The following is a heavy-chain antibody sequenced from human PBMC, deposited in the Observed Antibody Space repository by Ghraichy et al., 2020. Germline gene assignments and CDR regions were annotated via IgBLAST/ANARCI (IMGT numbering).Heavy chain of an antibody. CDR2: ISGSGVAT. D-gene: IGHD3-22*01. CDR1: GFFFSSYA. Sequence: GGSLRLSCAASGFFFSSYAMSWVRQAPGKGLEWVSAISGSGVATYAAYSVRGRFTISRDNSKHTLYLQMNSLRAEDTAVYYCAKRLSDSRGYYGFDYWGQGILVTVSS. J-gene: IGHJ4*02. V-gene: IGHV3-23*01. CDR3: AKRLSDSRGYYGFDY.